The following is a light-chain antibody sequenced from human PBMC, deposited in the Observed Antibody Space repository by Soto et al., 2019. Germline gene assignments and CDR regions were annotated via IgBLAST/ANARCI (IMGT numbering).Light chain of an antibody. CDR3: QQANSFPPA. V-gene: IGKV1-12*01. J-gene: IGKJ4*01. CDR2: AAS. Sequence: DLQLTQSPSTLSASVGDTVTVTCRASQDISSWLAWYQQKPGKAPKLLIYAASTLQSGVPSRFSGSGSGTDFTLTISSLQPEDFAIYYCQQANSFPPAFGGGTKVDI. CDR1: QDISSW.